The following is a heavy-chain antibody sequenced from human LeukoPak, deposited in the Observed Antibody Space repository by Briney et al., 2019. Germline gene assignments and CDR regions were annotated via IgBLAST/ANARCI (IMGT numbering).Heavy chain of an antibody. CDR3: VRDEKEGDGSGIEPRFDC. D-gene: IGHD3-22*01. V-gene: IGHV4-4*07. CDR1: GDSISNYY. CDR2: VHTKGNA. Sequence: SETLSLTCTVSGDSISNYYWSWIRQAAGKGLEWIGRVHTKGNANYNPSLKSRVAMSVDTSKNQFSLNVRSVTAADTALYYCVRDEKEGDGSGIEPRFDCWGEGALFTVSS. J-gene: IGHJ4*02.